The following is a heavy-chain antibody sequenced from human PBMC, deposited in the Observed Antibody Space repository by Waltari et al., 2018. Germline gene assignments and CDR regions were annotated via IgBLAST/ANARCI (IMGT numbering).Heavy chain of an antibody. V-gene: IGHV4-34*01. CDR3: ARWGSTSESGPYWGKPTPGSYYYYMDV. D-gene: IGHD3-10*01. J-gene: IGHJ6*03. CDR1: GGSFSGYY. CDR2: INHSGST. Sequence: QVQLQQWGAGLLKPSETLSLTCAVYGGSFSGYYWSWIRQPPGKGLEWIGEINHSGSTNYNPSLKSRVTISVDTSKNQFSLKLSSVTAADTAVYYCARWGSTSESGPYWGKPTPGSYYYYMDVWGKGTTVTVSS.